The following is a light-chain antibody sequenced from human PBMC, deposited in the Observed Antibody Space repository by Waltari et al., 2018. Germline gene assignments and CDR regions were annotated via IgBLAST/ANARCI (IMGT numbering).Light chain of an antibody. Sequence: DIVLTQSPASLSVSLGERATITCTSSQSVSFLSREKNFLAWYQQKSRQTPKLLIYWGGGRESGVPERFSGSGSGRNFTLTISSLQAEDAAVYYCQKYSTSPFTFGPGTTVEI. CDR3: QKYSTSPFT. CDR1: QSVSFLSREKNF. V-gene: IGKV4-1*01. CDR2: WGG. J-gene: IGKJ3*01.